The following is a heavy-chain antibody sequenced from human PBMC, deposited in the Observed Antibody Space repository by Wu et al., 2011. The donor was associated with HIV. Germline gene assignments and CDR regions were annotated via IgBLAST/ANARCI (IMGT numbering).Heavy chain of an antibody. CDR1: GGTFSSYA. V-gene: IGHV1-69-2*01. Sequence: VQLVQSGAEVKKPGSSVRVSCKASGGTFSSYAISWVRQAPGKGLEWMGLVDPEDGETIYAEKFQGRVTITADTSTDTAYMELSSLRSEDTAVYYCATFGPVGYSYGQHYYYYYTGRLGEGPRSPSP. J-gene: IGHJ6*03. CDR2: VDPEDGET. D-gene: IGHD5-18*01. CDR3: ATFGPVGYSYGQHYYYYYTGR.